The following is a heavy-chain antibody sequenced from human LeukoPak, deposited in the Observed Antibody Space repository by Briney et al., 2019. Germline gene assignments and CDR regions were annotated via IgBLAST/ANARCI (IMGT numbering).Heavy chain of an antibody. D-gene: IGHD3-22*01. CDR3: ARDPYYDSSGYWHYYYGMDV. J-gene: IGHJ6*02. Sequence: PGGSLRLSCAASGFTFSSYGMHWVRQAPGKGLKWVAVISYDGSNKYYADSVKGRFTISRDNSKNTLYLQMNSLRAEDTAVYYCARDPYYDSSGYWHYYYGMDVWGQGTTVTVSS. CDR1: GFTFSSYG. V-gene: IGHV3-30*03. CDR2: ISYDGSNK.